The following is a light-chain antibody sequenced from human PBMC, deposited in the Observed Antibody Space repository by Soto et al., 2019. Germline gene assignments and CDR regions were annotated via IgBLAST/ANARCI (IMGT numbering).Light chain of an antibody. J-gene: IGKJ4*01. CDR2: EAS. V-gene: IGKV1-9*01. Sequence: DIQLTQSPSFLSASVGDRVTITCRASQGISSFLAWFQQKPGKAPKLLIYEASTLQSGVPSRFSGSGSGTEFTLTISNLQPVDFGTYYFQLLNSHPLTFGGGTNVEIK. CDR3: QLLNSHPLT. CDR1: QGISSF.